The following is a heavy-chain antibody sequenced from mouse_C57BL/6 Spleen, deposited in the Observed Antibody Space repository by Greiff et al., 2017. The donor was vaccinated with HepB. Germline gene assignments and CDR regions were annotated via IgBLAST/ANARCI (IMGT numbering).Heavy chain of an antibody. CDR2: ISSGSSTI. V-gene: IGHV5-17*01. J-gene: IGHJ2*01. CDR1: GFTFSDYG. Sequence: EVQLVESGGGLVKPGGSLKLSCAASGFTFSDYGMHWVRQAPEKGLEWVAYISSGSSTIYYADTVKGRFTISRDHAKNTLFLQMTSLRSEDTAMYYCARWIYYDYDGYYFDYWGQGTTLTVSS. D-gene: IGHD2-4*01. CDR3: ARWIYYDYDGYYFDY.